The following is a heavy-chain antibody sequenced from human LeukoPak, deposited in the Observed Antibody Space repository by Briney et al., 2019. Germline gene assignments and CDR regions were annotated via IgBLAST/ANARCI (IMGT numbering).Heavy chain of an antibody. Sequence: VASVKVSCKASGGTFSSYAISWVRQAPGQGLEWMGGIIPIFGTANYAQKFQGRVTITTDESTSTAYMELSSLRSEDTAVYYCATGLGGDYFYYYYMDVWGKGATVTVSS. CDR2: IIPIFGTA. J-gene: IGHJ6*03. CDR3: ATGLGGDYFYYYYMDV. D-gene: IGHD4-17*01. V-gene: IGHV1-69*05. CDR1: GGTFSSYA.